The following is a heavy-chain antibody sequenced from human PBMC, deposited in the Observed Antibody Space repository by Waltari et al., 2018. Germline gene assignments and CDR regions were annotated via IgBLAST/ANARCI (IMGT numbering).Heavy chain of an antibody. Sequence: SGYSISSGYYWGWIRQPPGKGLEWIGSIYHSGSTYYNPSLKSRVTISVDTSKNQFSLKLSSVTAADTAVYYCAGGYGSGSYPADYWGQGTLVTVSS. CDR1: GYSISSGYY. J-gene: IGHJ4*02. V-gene: IGHV4-38-2*01. CDR3: AGGYGSGSYPADY. CDR2: IYHSGST. D-gene: IGHD3-10*01.